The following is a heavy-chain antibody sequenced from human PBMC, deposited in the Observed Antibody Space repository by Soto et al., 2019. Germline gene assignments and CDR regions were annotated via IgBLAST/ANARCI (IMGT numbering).Heavy chain of an antibody. CDR2: IYYSGST. J-gene: IGHJ5*02. Sequence: SETLSLTCTVSSGSISTYYWSWIRQPPGKGLEWIGYIYYSGSTNYNPSLKSRVNISVDTSKSQFSLKLSSVTAADTAVYYCARDYGGNSRYNWFDPWGQGTLVTVSS. CDR3: ARDYGGNSRYNWFDP. D-gene: IGHD4-17*01. CDR1: SGSISTYY. V-gene: IGHV4-59*01.